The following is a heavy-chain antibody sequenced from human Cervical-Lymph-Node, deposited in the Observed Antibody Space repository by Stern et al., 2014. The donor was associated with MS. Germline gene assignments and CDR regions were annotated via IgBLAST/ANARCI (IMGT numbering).Heavy chain of an antibody. J-gene: IGHJ4*02. CDR1: GGSISSSSYY. CDR3: ARLKQQLVQVYDY. CDR2: LYYSGST. D-gene: IGHD6-13*01. Sequence: QLQLQESGPGLVKPSETLSLTCTVSGGSISSSSYYWGWIRQPPGKGLAWIGSLYYSGSTYYNPSLKSRVPISVDTSKNPFSLKLSSVTAADTAVYYCARLKQQLVQVYDYWGQGTLVTVSS. V-gene: IGHV4-39*01.